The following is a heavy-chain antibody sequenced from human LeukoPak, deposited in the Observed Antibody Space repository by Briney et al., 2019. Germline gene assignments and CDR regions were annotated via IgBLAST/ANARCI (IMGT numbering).Heavy chain of an antibody. CDR3: ARDFNYDFWSGYPTYYYYGMDV. V-gene: IGHV3-21*01. CDR2: IISSSSYI. J-gene: IGHJ6*02. Sequence: PGGSLRLSCAASGFTFSSYSMNWVRQAPGKGLEWFSSIISSSSYIYYADSVKGRFTISRDNAKNSLYLQMNSLRAEDTAVYYCARDFNYDFWSGYPTYYYYGMDVWGQGTTVTVSS. CDR1: GFTFSSYS. D-gene: IGHD3-3*01.